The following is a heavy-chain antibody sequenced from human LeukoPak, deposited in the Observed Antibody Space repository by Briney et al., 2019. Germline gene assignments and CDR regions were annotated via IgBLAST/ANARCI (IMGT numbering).Heavy chain of an antibody. V-gene: IGHV1-18*01. CDR3: ARGPAKSGSYYFDY. D-gene: IGHD1-26*01. Sequence: ASVKVSCKASGYTFTSYGISWVRQAPGQGLEWMGWISAYNGNTNYAQKLQGRVTMTTGTSTSTAYMELRSLRSDDTAVYYCARGPAKSGSYYFDYWGQGTLVTVSS. J-gene: IGHJ4*02. CDR2: ISAYNGNT. CDR1: GYTFTSYG.